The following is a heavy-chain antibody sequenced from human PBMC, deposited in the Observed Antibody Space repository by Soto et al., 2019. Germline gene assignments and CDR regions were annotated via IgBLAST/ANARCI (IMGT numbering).Heavy chain of an antibody. Sequence: PSETLSLTCAFSGDSVTSNYLTWIRQSPEKGLEWIGYMHYTGFSFYNPSLKSRVAMSVDKSKNEFTLQLTSVTPEDTAVYYCARGSWDDVSGHYYMDVWDKGTTVTVSS. CDR1: GDSVTSNY. CDR3: ARGSWDDVSGHYYMDV. CDR2: MHYTGFS. J-gene: IGHJ6*03. D-gene: IGHD1-1*01. V-gene: IGHV4-59*02.